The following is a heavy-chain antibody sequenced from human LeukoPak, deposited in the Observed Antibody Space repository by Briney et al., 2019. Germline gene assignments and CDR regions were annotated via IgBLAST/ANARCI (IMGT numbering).Heavy chain of an antibody. Sequence: SVKVSCKASGGTFSSYAISWVRQAPGQGLEWMGGIIPIFGTANYAQKFQGRVTMTTDTSTSTAYMELRSLRSDDTAVYYRVSHDSSGRDYWGQGTLVTVSS. CDR3: VSHDSSGRDY. CDR2: IIPIFGTA. J-gene: IGHJ4*02. D-gene: IGHD3-22*01. CDR1: GGTFSSYA. V-gene: IGHV1-69*05.